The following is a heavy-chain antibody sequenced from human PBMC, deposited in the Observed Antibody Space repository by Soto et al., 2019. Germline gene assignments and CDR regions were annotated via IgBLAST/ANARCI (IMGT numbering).Heavy chain of an antibody. CDR3: ARDHHLSREDSGSPHAFDI. J-gene: IGHJ3*02. CDR2: INPSGGST. Sequence: GASVKVSCKASGYTFTSYYMHWVRQAPGQGLEWMGIINPSGGSTSYAQKFQGRVTMTRDTSTSTVYMELSSLRSEDTAVYYCARDHHLSREDSGSPHAFDIWGQGTMVTVSS. D-gene: IGHD5-12*01. CDR1: GYTFTSYY. V-gene: IGHV1-46*03.